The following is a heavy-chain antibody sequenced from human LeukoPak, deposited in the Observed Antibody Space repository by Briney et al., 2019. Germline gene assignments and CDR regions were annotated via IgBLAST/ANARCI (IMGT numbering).Heavy chain of an antibody. J-gene: IGHJ3*02. CDR3: ARDRRYYYDSTWAFDI. Sequence: SETLSLTCTVSGGSISSYYLSWIRQPAGKGLEWIGRIYTSGSTNYNPSLKSRVTMSVDTSKNQFSLKLSSVTAADTAVYYCARDRRYYYDSTWAFDIWGQGTMVTVSS. D-gene: IGHD3-22*01. CDR1: GGSISSYY. CDR2: IYTSGST. V-gene: IGHV4-4*07.